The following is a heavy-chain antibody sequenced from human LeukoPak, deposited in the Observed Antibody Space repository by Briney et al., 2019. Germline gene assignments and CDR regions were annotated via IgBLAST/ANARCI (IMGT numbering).Heavy chain of an antibody. CDR2: ISGSGGST. J-gene: IGHJ4*02. CDR3: AKEYDSQAFDS. D-gene: IGHD3-22*01. Sequence: GGSLRLSCAASGFTFSSYAMSWVRQAPGRGLEWVSAISGSGGSTYYADSMNDRFAISRDNSKNTLYLQMNSLRAEDTAVYYCAKEYDSQAFDSWGQGTLVTVSS. V-gene: IGHV3-23*01. CDR1: GFTFSSYA.